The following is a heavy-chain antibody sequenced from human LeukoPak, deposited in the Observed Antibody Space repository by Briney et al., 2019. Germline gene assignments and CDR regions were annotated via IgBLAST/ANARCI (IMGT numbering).Heavy chain of an antibody. D-gene: IGHD3-16*02. Sequence: GGSLRLSCAASGFTFSSYGMHWVRQAPGKGGEGVAFIRSDGSNKYYADSVNGRFTISRDNSKNTLYLQMNSLRAEDTAVYYCAKVSLIVDMDVWGKGTTVTVSS. CDR1: GFTFSSYG. CDR2: IRSDGSNK. CDR3: AKVSLIVDMDV. V-gene: IGHV3-30*02. J-gene: IGHJ6*03.